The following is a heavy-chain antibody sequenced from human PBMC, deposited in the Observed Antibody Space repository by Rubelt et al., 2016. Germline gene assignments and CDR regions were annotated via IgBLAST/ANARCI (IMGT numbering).Heavy chain of an antibody. Sequence: QVQLQESGPGLVKPSETLSLTCTVSGGSINNYFWSWIRQPPGKGLEWIGFIYYSVSTNYNPSLKSRCTISADKPKNQFSLKLNSVTAADTAVYYWARGGSSWQHDYWGQGTLVTVSS. CDR3: ARGGSSWQHDY. J-gene: IGHJ4*02. D-gene: IGHD6-13*01. CDR2: IYYSVST. V-gene: IGHV4-59*12. CDR1: GGSINNYF.